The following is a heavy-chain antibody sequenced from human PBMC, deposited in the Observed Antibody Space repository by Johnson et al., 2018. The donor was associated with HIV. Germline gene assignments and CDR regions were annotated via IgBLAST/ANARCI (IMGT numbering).Heavy chain of an antibody. J-gene: IGHJ3*02. Sequence: VQLVESGGGLVQPGGSLRLSCAASGFTFSDYYMSWIRQAPGKGLEWVSYISSSGSTIYYADSVKGRFTISRDNAKNSLYLQMNSLRAEDTAVYYCARDWVQSPDYYDPVFFDIWGQGTMVTVSS. D-gene: IGHD3-22*01. CDR2: ISSSGSTI. V-gene: IGHV3-11*04. CDR3: ARDWVQSPDYYDPVFFDI. CDR1: GFTFSDYY.